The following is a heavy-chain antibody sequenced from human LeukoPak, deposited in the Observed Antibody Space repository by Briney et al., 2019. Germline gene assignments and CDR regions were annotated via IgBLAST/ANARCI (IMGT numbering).Heavy chain of an antibody. CDR3: ARGRPPHYYDSSGYYYGEQYYFDY. CDR1: GGSFSGYY. Sequence: SETLSLTCAVYGGSFSGYYWSWIRQPPGKGLEWIGEINHSGSTNYNPSLKSRVTISVDTSKNQFSLKLSSVTAADTAVYYCARGRPPHYYDSSGYYYGEQYYFDYWGQGTLVTVSS. CDR2: INHSGST. J-gene: IGHJ4*02. D-gene: IGHD3-22*01. V-gene: IGHV4-34*01.